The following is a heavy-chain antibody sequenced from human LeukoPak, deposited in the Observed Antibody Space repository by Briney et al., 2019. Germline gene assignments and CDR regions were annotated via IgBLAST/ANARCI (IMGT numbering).Heavy chain of an antibody. V-gene: IGHV4-59*08. D-gene: IGHD3-22*01. CDR2: IYYSGST. CDR1: GGTISSYY. CDR3: ARHRGTTSSRYYTY. Sequence: SETLSLTCSVSGGTISSYYWSWIRQPPGKGLEWIGYIYYSGSTNYNPSLKSRVTISVDTSKNQFSLILSSVTAADTAVFYCARHRGTTSSRYYTYWGQGTLVTVSS. J-gene: IGHJ4*02.